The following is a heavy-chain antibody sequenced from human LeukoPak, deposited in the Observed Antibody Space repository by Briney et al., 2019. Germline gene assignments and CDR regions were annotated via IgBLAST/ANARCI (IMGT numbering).Heavy chain of an antibody. V-gene: IGHV3-7*03. D-gene: IGHD3-22*01. Sequence: GGSLRLSCAASGFSFSTYWMSWVRQAPGKGLEWVANIKEDGSETYYVDSLRGRFTISRDNSKNTLYLQMNSLRAEDTAIYYCAKDRPNYYDSSGHYYRRDGDYWGQGTLVTVSS. CDR1: GFSFSTYW. CDR3: AKDRPNYYDSSGHYYRRDGDY. J-gene: IGHJ4*02. CDR2: IKEDGSET.